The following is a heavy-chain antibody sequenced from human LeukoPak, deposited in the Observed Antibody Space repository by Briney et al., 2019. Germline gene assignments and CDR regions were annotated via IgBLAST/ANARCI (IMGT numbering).Heavy chain of an antibody. CDR3: ARTQGYCTNGVCSYYFDY. CDR1: GYTFTSYG. D-gene: IGHD2-8*01. CDR2: MNPNSGNT. Sequence: ASVKVSCKASGYTFTSYGINWVRQATGQGLEWMGWMNPNSGNTGYAQKFQGRVTMTRNTSISTAYMELSSLRSEDTAVYYCARTQGYCTNGVCSYYFDYWGQGTLVTVSS. J-gene: IGHJ4*02. V-gene: IGHV1-8*02.